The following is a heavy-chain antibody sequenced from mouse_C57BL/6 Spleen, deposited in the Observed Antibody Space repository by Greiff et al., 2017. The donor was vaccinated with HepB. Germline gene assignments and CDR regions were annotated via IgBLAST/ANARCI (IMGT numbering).Heavy chain of an antibody. V-gene: IGHV1-26*01. Sequence: DVKLVESGPELVKPGASVKISCKASGYTFTDYYMNWVKQSHGKSLEWIGDINPNNGGTSYNQKFKGKATLTVDKSSSTAYMELRSLTSEDSAVYYCARDITTVVEGYWGQGTTLTVSS. J-gene: IGHJ2*01. CDR2: INPNNGGT. CDR3: ARDITTVVEGY. CDR1: GYTFTDYY. D-gene: IGHD1-1*01.